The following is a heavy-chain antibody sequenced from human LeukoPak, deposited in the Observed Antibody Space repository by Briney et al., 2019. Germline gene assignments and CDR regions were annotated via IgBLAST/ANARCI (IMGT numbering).Heavy chain of an antibody. D-gene: IGHD5-24*01. J-gene: IGHJ4*02. CDR3: AKSVEMAKYFDY. V-gene: IGHV3-30*18. CDR1: GFTFSSYG. CDR2: ISYDGSNK. Sequence: GGSLRLSRAASGFTFSSYGMHWVRQAPGKGLEWVAVISYDGSNKYYADSVKGRFTISRDNSKNTLCLQMNSLRAEDTAVYYCAKSVEMAKYFDYWGQGTLVTVSS.